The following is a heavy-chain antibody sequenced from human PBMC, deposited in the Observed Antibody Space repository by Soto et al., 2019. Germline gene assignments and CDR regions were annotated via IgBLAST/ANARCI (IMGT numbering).Heavy chain of an antibody. CDR3: VRGGTVTTYVNIHFIPGSRIQYYYYGMDV. J-gene: IGHJ6*02. CDR2: IIPIFGTA. CDR1: GGTFSSYA. V-gene: IGHV1-69*13. Sequence: GASVKVSCKASGGTFSSYAISWVRQAPGQGLEWMGGIIPIFGTANYAQKFQGRVTITADESTSTAYMELSSLRSEDTAVYYCVRGGTVTTYVNIHFIPGSRIQYYYYGMDVWGQGTTVTVSS. D-gene: IGHD4-4*01.